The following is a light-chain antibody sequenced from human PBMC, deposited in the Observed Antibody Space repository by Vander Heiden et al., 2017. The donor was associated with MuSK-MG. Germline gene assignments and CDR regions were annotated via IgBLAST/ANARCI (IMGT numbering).Light chain of an antibody. CDR1: QSVSSY. Sequence: EIVLTQSPATLSLSPGERATLSCRASQSVSSYLAWYQQKPGQAPRLLIYDASNRATGIPARFSGSGSGTDFTLTISSLEPEDFAVYYCQQRCNWPMTFGPGTKVXIK. CDR2: DAS. J-gene: IGKJ1*01. CDR3: QQRCNWPMT. V-gene: IGKV3-11*01.